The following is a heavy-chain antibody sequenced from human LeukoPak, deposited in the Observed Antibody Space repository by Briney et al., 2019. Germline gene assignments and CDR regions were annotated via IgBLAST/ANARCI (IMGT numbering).Heavy chain of an antibody. CDR2: IDWDDDK. CDR1: GFTFSSYAM. Sequence: LRLSCAASGFTFSSYAMSWVRQAPGKALEWLARIDWDDDKYYSTSPKTRLTISKDTSKNQVVLTMTNMDPVDTATYCCARTYYYDSSGYHLDYWGQGTLVTVSS. D-gene: IGHD3-22*01. V-gene: IGHV2-70*11. CDR3: ARTYYYDSSGYHLDY. J-gene: IGHJ4*02.